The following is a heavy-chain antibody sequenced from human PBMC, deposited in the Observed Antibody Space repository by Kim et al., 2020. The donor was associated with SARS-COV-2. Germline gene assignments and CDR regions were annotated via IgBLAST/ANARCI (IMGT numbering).Heavy chain of an antibody. CDR2: IYYSGST. D-gene: IGHD5-12*01. Sequence: SETLSLTCTVSGGSVSSGSYYWSWIRQPPGKGLEWIGYIYYSGSTNYNPSLKSRVTISVDTSKNQFSLKLSSVTAADTAVYYCARDPRGRDGYNFYYYSGMDVWGQGTTVTVSS. CDR1: GGSVSSGSYY. CDR3: ARDPRGRDGYNFYYYSGMDV. J-gene: IGHJ6*02. V-gene: IGHV4-61*01.